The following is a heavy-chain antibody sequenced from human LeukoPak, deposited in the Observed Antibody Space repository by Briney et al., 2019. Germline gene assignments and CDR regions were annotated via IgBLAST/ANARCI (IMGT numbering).Heavy chain of an antibody. CDR2: INTNTGNP. D-gene: IGHD3-16*01. Sequence: ASVKVSCKASGYTLTNYAMNWVRQAPGQGLEWMGWINTNTGNPTYAQGFTGRFVFSLDTSVSTTYLQISSLKAEDTAVYYCARESRGSSNWYRGGTDAFHIWGQGTMVTVSS. V-gene: IGHV7-4-1*02. CDR3: ARESRGSSNWYRGGTDAFHI. CDR1: GYTLTNYA. J-gene: IGHJ3*02.